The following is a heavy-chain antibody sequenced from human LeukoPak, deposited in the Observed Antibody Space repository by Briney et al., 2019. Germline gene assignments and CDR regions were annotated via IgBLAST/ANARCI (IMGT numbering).Heavy chain of an antibody. Sequence: SETLFLTCTVSGGSISTYYWNWIRQPPGKGLEWIGYIYYSGSTNYNPPLKSRVTISVDTSKNQFSLKRNSVTAADTAVYYWARSGGYSSSWSLWGQGTLVTASS. J-gene: IGHJ4*02. V-gene: IGHV4-59*01. D-gene: IGHD6-13*01. CDR1: GGSISTYY. CDR2: IYYSGST. CDR3: ARSGGYSSSWSL.